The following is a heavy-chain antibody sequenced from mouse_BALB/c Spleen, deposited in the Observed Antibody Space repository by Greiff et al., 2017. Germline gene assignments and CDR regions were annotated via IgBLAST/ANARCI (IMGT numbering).Heavy chain of an antibody. V-gene: IGHV6-3*01. CDR2: IRLKSDNYAT. CDR3: TDRFFAY. CDR1: GFTFSSYW. J-gene: IGHJ3*01. Sequence: VKVEESGGGLVQPGGSMKLSCVASGFTFSSYWMSWVRQSPEKGLEWVAEIRLKSDNYATHYAESVKGKFTISRDDSKSRLYLQMNSLRAEDTGIYYCTDRFFAYWGQGTLVTVSA.